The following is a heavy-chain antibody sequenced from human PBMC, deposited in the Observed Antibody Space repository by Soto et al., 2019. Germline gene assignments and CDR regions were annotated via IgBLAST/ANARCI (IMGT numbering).Heavy chain of an antibody. J-gene: IGHJ6*03. Sequence: QVQLVESGGGVVQPGRSLRLSCAASGFTFSSYGMHWVRQAPGKGLAWVAVIWYDGSNKYYADSVKGRFTISRANSKNTRYLQVNSLRAEDTAVYYCARDTATPYYYYNMEVWGKGTTVTVSS. D-gene: IGHD2-15*01. V-gene: IGHV3-33*01. CDR1: GFTFSSYG. CDR3: ARDTATPYYYYNMEV. CDR2: IWYDGSNK.